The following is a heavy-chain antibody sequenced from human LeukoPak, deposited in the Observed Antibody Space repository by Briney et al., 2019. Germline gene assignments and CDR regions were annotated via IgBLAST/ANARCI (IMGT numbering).Heavy chain of an antibody. J-gene: IGHJ4*02. CDR3: AGDEDYGIFVNVDY. D-gene: IGHD4-17*01. Sequence: GASVKVSCKASGYTFTSYDINWVRQATGQGLEWMGWMNPNSGNTGYAQKFQGRVTITRNTSISTAYMELSSLRSEDTAVYYCAGDEDYGIFVNVDYWGQGTLVTVSS. V-gene: IGHV1-8*03. CDR2: MNPNSGNT. CDR1: GYTFTSYD.